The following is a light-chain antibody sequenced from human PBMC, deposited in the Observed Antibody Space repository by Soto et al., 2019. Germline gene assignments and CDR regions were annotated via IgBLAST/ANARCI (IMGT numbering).Light chain of an antibody. V-gene: IGLV2-23*01. CDR3: CSYAGSSTYV. J-gene: IGLJ1*01. CDR1: SSDVGSYNL. Sequence: QSALTQPASVSGSPGQSITISCTGTSSDVGSYNLVSWYQQHPGKAPKLMIYEGGKRPSGVSDRFSGSNSGNTASLTISGLQAEDDADYYCCSYAGSSTYVFGTGTKLTVL. CDR2: EGG.